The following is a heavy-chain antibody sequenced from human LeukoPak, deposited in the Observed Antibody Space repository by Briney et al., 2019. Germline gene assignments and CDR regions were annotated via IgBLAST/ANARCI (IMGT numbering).Heavy chain of an antibody. CDR2: ISSSGSTI. CDR1: GFTFSDYY. V-gene: IGHV3-11*01. Sequence: GSLRLSCAASGFTFSDYYMSWISQAPGKGLEWVSYISSSGSTIYYADSVKGRFTISRDNAKNSLYLQMNSLRAEDTAVYYCARDRGGHRWLQPYDAFDIWGQGTMVTVSS. J-gene: IGHJ3*02. CDR3: ARDRGGHRWLQPYDAFDI. D-gene: IGHD5-24*01.